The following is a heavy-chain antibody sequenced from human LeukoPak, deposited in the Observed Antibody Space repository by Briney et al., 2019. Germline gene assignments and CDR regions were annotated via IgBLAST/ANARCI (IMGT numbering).Heavy chain of an antibody. V-gene: IGHV1-18*01. J-gene: IGHJ3*02. Sequence: ASVKVSCKASGYTFTSYGISWVRQAPGQGLEWMGWISAYNGNTNYAQKLQGRVTMTTDTSTSTAYMELRSLRSDGTAVYYCARDASSPYCGGDCYSPGAFDIWGQGTMVTVSS. CDR1: GYTFTSYG. CDR2: ISAYNGNT. CDR3: ARDASSPYCGGDCYSPGAFDI. D-gene: IGHD2-21*02.